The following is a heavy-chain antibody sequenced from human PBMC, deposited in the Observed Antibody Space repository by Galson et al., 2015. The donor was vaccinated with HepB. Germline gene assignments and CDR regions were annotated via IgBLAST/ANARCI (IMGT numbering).Heavy chain of an antibody. V-gene: IGHV1-18*01. CDR2: ISAYNGNT. J-gene: IGHJ4*02. CDR1: GYTFTSYG. CDR3: ARDRGGYCSGGSCYPGAY. D-gene: IGHD2-15*01. Sequence: SVKVSCKASGYTFTSYGISWVRQAPGQGLEWMGWISAYNGNTNYAQKLQGRVTMTTDTSTSTAYMELRSLRSDDTAVYYCARDRGGYCSGGSCYPGAYWGQGTLVTVSS.